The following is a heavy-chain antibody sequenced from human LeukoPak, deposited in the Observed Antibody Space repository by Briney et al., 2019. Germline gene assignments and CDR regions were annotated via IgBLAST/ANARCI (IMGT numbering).Heavy chain of an antibody. CDR1: GGSFSGYY. J-gene: IGHJ4*02. V-gene: IGHV4-34*01. CDR3: PRGLAKGSSSSESFDY. CDR2: INHCGST. D-gene: IGHD6-6*01. Sequence: SETLSLTCAGYGGSFSGYYWSWIGPPPGKGLEWIGEINHCGSTNYNPSLKSRVTISVDTSKNQFSLKLSSVAAAAPAVYYSPRGLAKGSSSSESFDYWAREPWSPSPQ.